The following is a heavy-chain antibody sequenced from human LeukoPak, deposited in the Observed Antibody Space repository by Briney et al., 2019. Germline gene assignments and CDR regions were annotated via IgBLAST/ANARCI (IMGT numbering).Heavy chain of an antibody. CDR2: ISSSSSYI. CDR1: GFTFSSYS. V-gene: IGHV3-21*01. Sequence: GGSLRLSYAASGFTFSSYSMNWVRQAPGKGLEWVSSISSSSSYIYYADSVKGRFTISRDNAKNSLYLQMNSLRAEDTAVYYCARVKVATTIFDYWGQGTLVTVSS. D-gene: IGHD5-12*01. J-gene: IGHJ4*02. CDR3: ARVKVATTIFDY.